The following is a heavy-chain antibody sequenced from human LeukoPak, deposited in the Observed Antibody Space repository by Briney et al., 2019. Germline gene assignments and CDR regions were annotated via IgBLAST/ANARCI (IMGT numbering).Heavy chain of an antibody. Sequence: PSETLSLTCTVSGGSISSYYWSWIRQPPGKGLEWIGYIYYSGSTNYNPSLKSRVTISVDTSKNQFSLKLSSVTAADTAVYYCARVLTGGYWYFDLWGRGTLVTVSS. CDR3: ARVLTGGYWYFDL. D-gene: IGHD7-27*01. CDR2: IYYSGST. CDR1: GGSISSYY. J-gene: IGHJ2*01. V-gene: IGHV4-59*12.